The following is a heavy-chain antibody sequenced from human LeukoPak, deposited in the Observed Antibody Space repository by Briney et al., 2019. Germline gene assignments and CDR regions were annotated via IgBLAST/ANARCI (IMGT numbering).Heavy chain of an antibody. CDR2: INHSGST. Sequence: SETLSLTCAVYGGSFSGHYWSWIRQPPGKGLEWIGEINHSGSTNYNPSLKSRVTISVDTSKNQFSLKLSSVTAADTAVYYCARPGYCSGGSCPRWFDPWGQGTLVTVSS. CDR3: ARPGYCSGGSCPRWFDP. D-gene: IGHD2-15*01. CDR1: GGSFSGHY. J-gene: IGHJ5*02. V-gene: IGHV4-34*01.